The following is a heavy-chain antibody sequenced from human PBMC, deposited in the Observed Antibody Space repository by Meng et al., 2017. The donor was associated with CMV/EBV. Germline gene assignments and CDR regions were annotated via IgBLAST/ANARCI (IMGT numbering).Heavy chain of an antibody. D-gene: IGHD5-18*01. CDR1: RFTVSSYY. J-gene: IGHJ4*02. CDR3: AKTPDTAMVFDY. Sequence: GESLKISCAASRFTVSSYYMSWARQAPGKGLEWVSAISGSGGSTYYADSVKGWFTISRDNSKNTLYLQMNSLRAEDTAVYYCAKTPDTAMVFDYWGQGTLVTVSS. V-gene: IGHV3-23*01. CDR2: ISGSGGST.